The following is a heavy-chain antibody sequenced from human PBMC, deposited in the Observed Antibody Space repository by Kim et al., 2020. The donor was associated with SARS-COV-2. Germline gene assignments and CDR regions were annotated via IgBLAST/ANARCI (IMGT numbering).Heavy chain of an antibody. Sequence: GGSLRLSCAASGFTFSSYSMNWVRQAPGKGLEWVSYISSSSSTIYYADSVKGRFTISRDNAKNSLYLQMNSLRAEDTAVYYCAREPPRMVRGVIFHDAFDIWGQGTMVTVSS. D-gene: IGHD3-10*01. CDR1: GFTFSSYS. CDR3: AREPPRMVRGVIFHDAFDI. V-gene: IGHV3-48*04. J-gene: IGHJ3*02. CDR2: ISSSSSTI.